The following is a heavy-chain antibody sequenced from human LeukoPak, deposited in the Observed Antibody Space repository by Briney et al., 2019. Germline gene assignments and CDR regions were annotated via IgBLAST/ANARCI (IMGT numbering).Heavy chain of an antibody. Sequence: SETLSLTCGVSGGSFSNYYWTWIRPSPEKGLEWIGEINESGSINYAPTLKSRVTMLVDTSKKHFSLNLTSVTAADTAVYYCARGQYCSSTACYSARRYFDYWGQGTLVAVST. V-gene: IGHV4-34*01. CDR2: INESGSI. CDR3: ARGQYCSSTACYSARRYFDY. CDR1: GGSFSNYY. J-gene: IGHJ4*02. D-gene: IGHD2-2*01.